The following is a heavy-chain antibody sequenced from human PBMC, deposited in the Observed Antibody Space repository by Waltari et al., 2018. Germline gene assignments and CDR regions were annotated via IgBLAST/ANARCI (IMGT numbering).Heavy chain of an antibody. CDR2: ISAYSGAT. J-gene: IGHJ4*02. CDR3: ARNIMRRIDE. D-gene: IGHD3-16*01. Sequence: QVRLVQSGTEVKRPGASVKVSCKASGFTFNNFGFSWVRQAPGHGLEWLGWISAYSGATHYAEKFQGRVTMTTDTSTDTVYMDLRSLRSDDTAVYFCARNIMRRIDEWGQGTLLTVSS. CDR1: GFTFNNFG. V-gene: IGHV1-18*01.